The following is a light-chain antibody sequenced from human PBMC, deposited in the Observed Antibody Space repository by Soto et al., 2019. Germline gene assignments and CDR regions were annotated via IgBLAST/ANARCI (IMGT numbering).Light chain of an antibody. CDR2: DAS. CDR3: QQYNYWPPLT. J-gene: IGKJ4*01. Sequence: EILVTQSPTTLSMSPGSRATLSCRASQSISSNLAWYQQKPSQAPRILIYDASTRASGTPARFSGSRSGTEFSTTISSRQSEDFAVYYCQQYNYWPPLTFGGGTKVDIK. V-gene: IGKV3-15*01. CDR1: QSISSN.